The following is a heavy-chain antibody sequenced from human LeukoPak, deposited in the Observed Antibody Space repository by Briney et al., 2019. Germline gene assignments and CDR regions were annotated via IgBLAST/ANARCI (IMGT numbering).Heavy chain of an antibody. Sequence: SETLSLTCTVPGGSISSGSYYWSSIRQPAGKGLEWIGRIYTSGSTNYNPSLKSRVTISVDTSKNQFSLKLSSVTAADTAVYYCVGETTVTTIPWGQGTLVTVSS. CDR1: GGSISSGSYY. CDR2: IYTSGST. V-gene: IGHV4-61*02. D-gene: IGHD4-17*01. CDR3: VGETTVTTIP. J-gene: IGHJ5*02.